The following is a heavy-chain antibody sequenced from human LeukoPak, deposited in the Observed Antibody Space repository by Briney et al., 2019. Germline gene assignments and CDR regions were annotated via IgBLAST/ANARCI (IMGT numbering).Heavy chain of an antibody. Sequence: GASVKVSCKASGGTFSSYAISWVRQAPGQGLEWMGGIIPIFGTANYAQKFQGRVTITTDESTSTAYMELSSLRSEDTAVYYCATATYYYGSGSYTYYYYYYMDVWGKGTTVTVSS. D-gene: IGHD3-10*01. CDR3: ATATYYYGSGSYTYYYYYYMDV. CDR2: IIPIFGTA. V-gene: IGHV1-69*05. J-gene: IGHJ6*03. CDR1: GGTFSSYA.